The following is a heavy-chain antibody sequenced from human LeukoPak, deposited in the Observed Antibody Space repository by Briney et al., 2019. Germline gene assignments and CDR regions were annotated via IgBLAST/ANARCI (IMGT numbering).Heavy chain of an antibody. CDR3: ARFLKIVVVPAAARY. CDR1: GYTFTGYY. V-gene: IGHV1-2*02. CDR2: INPNSGGT. D-gene: IGHD2-2*01. J-gene: IGHJ4*02. Sequence: GASVKVSCKASGYTFTGYYMHWVRQAPGQGLEWMGWINPNSGGTNYAQKFQGRVTMTRDTSISTAYMELSRLRSDDTAVYYCARFLKIVVVPAAARYWGQGTLVTVSS.